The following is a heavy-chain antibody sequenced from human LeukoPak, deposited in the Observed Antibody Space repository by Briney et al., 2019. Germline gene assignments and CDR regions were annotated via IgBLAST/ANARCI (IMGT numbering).Heavy chain of an antibody. CDR1: GFTFSTYA. Sequence: GGSLRLSCAASGFTFSTYAMSWFRQAPGKGLEWVSSISGRGNNTYYADSVKGRFTISRDNSKNTLHLQMNSLRAEDTAIYSCARAYSSSWYDYWGQGTLVTVSS. D-gene: IGHD6-13*01. CDR2: ISGRGNNT. CDR3: ARAYSSSWYDY. V-gene: IGHV3-23*01. J-gene: IGHJ4*02.